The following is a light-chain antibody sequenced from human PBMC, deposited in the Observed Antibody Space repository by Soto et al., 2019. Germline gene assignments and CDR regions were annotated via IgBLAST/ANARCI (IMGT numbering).Light chain of an antibody. CDR2: GAA. CDR3: QQYGNSPPWT. V-gene: IGKV3-20*01. J-gene: IGKJ1*01. CDR1: QAISSN. Sequence: IVMTQSPATLSVTRGERATLSCRANQAISSNLACYQQKPGQAPRLLIYGAASRATGIPDRFSSSGSGTNFTLTTSRLEPEEFAVYYCQQYGNSPPWTFGQGTKVDIK.